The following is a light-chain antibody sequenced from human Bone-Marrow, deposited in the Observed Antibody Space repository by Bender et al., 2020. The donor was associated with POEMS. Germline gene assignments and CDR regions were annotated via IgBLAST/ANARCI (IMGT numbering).Light chain of an antibody. CDR2: DVD. CDR3: FSYAGSYV. V-gene: IGLV2-11*01. Sequence: QSALTQPASVSGSPGQSITLSCTGTSSDVGDYDYVSWYQQHPGEAPKLMIYDVDKLPSGVPDRLSGSKSGNTASLTISGLQAEDEADYYCFSYAGSYVFGSGTKVTVL. J-gene: IGLJ1*01. CDR1: SSDVGDYDY.